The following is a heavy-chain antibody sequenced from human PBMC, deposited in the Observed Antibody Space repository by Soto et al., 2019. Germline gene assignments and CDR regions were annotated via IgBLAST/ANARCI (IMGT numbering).Heavy chain of an antibody. CDR1: GDSVSSNSGA. CDR3: ARGWLQGRFDP. V-gene: IGHV6-1*01. CDR2: TYYNSKWNN. J-gene: IGHJ5*02. Sequence: QVQLQQSGPGLVKPSQTLSLTCAISGDSVSSNSGAWNWIRQSPSRGLEWLGRTYYNSKWNNDYAVSVRSRITIDPDTSKKQLSLQLNSVPPEDTAVYYCARGWLQGRFDPWGQGTLVTVSS. D-gene: IGHD6-19*01.